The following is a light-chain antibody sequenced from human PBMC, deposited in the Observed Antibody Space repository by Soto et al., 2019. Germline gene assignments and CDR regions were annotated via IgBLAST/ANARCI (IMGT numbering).Light chain of an antibody. CDR3: QQRYNWPRT. Sequence: EIVLTHSPATLALSPCERATLSCRASQSVSTYLGWYQQKPGQAPRLLIYDASNRAAGIPARFSGSGSGTDFTLTISSLEPEDFAVYYCQQRYNWPRTFGQGTKVDIK. CDR2: DAS. V-gene: IGKV3-11*01. J-gene: IGKJ1*01. CDR1: QSVSTY.